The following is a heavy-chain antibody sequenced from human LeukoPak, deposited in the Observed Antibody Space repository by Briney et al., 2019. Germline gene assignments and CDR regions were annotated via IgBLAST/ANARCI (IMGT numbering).Heavy chain of an antibody. Sequence: ASVMVSCKASGYTFTSYGISWVRQAPGQGLEWMGWISAYNGNTNYAQKLQGRVTMTTDTSTSAAYMELRSLRSDDTAVYYCARDPSSRQLVQGAPNWFDPWGQGTLVTVSS. V-gene: IGHV1-18*01. CDR2: ISAYNGNT. D-gene: IGHD6-13*01. CDR1: GYTFTSYG. CDR3: ARDPSSRQLVQGAPNWFDP. J-gene: IGHJ5*02.